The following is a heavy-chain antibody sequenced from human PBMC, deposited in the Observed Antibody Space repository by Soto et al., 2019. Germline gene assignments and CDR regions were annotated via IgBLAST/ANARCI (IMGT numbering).Heavy chain of an antibody. Sequence: QVQLVESGGGVVQPGRSLRLSCAASGFTFSSYGMHWVRQAPGKGLEWVAVISYDGSNKYYADSVKGRFTISRDNSKNTLYLQMNSLRAEDTAVYYCAKDYDSSGYPPSGNWFDPWGQGTLVTVSS. CDR1: GFTFSSYG. D-gene: IGHD3-22*01. V-gene: IGHV3-30*18. CDR3: AKDYDSSGYPPSGNWFDP. CDR2: ISYDGSNK. J-gene: IGHJ5*02.